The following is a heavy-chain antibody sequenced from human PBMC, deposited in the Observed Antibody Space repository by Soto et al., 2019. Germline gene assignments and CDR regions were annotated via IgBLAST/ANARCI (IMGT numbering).Heavy chain of an antibody. Sequence: PSETLSLTCTVSGGSISSYYWSWIRQPPGKGLEWIGYIYYSGSTYYNPSLKSRVTISVDTSKNQFSLKLSSVTAADTAVYYCARGIAHDEMSYYYYGMDVWGQGTTVTVSS. CDR1: GGSISSYY. D-gene: IGHD1-1*01. CDR3: ARGIAHDEMSYYYYGMDV. CDR2: IYYSGST. J-gene: IGHJ6*02. V-gene: IGHV4-30-4*01.